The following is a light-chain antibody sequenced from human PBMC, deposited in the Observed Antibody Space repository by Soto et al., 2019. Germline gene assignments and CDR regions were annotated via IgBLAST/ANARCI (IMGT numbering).Light chain of an antibody. V-gene: IGKV3-20*01. J-gene: IGKJ1*01. CDR2: GAS. CDR3: HQYGDSPDTDRWT. CDR1: QSVSSSS. Sequence: EIVLTQSPGTLSLSPGERASLSCRASQSVSSSSLAWYQQKPGQPPRLLIYGASSRATGIPDRFSGSGSGTEFTLTISRLEPENFAVYFCHQYGDSPDTDRWTFGPGTKVEIK.